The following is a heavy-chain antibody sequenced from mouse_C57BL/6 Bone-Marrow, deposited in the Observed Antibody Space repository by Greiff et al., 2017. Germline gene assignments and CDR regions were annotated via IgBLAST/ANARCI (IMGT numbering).Heavy chain of an antibody. CDR3: ARRGDPEGFAY. Sequence: EVQLQQSGPELVKPGASVKISCKASGYSFTGYYMHWVKQSSEKSLEWIGEINPSTGGTSYNQKFKGKATLTVDKSSSTAYMQLKSLTSEDSAVYYCARRGDPEGFAYWGQGTLVTVSA. CDR1: GYSFTGYY. V-gene: IGHV1-43*01. CDR2: INPSTGGT. J-gene: IGHJ3*01.